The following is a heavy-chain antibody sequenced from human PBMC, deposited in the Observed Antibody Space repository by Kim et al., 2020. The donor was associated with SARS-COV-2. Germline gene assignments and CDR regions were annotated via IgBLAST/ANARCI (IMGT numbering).Heavy chain of an antibody. CDR2: ISGSGGST. V-gene: IGHV3-23*01. D-gene: IGHD3-3*01. CDR3: AKTTPPQGIFGVNPDY. CDR1: GFTFSSYA. J-gene: IGHJ4*02. Sequence: GGSLRLSCAASGFTFSSYAMSWVRQAPGKGLEWVSAISGSGGSTYYADSVKGRFTISRDNSKNTLYLQMNSLRAEDTAVYYCAKTTPPQGIFGVNPDYWGQGTLVTVSS.